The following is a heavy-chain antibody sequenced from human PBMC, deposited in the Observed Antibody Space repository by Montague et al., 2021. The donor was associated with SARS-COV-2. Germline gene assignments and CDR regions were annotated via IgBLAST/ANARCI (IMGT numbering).Heavy chain of an antibody. CDR1: GGSISSGSYY. D-gene: IGHD3-3*01. Sequence: TLSLTCIVSGGSISSGSYYWSWIRQPAGKGLEWIGRIYTSGSTNYNPSLKSRVTISVDTSKNQFSLKLSSVTAADTAVYYCARADFWSGYLYFDYWGQGTLVTVSS. CDR2: IYTSGST. V-gene: IGHV4-61*02. J-gene: IGHJ4*02. CDR3: ARADFWSGYLYFDY.